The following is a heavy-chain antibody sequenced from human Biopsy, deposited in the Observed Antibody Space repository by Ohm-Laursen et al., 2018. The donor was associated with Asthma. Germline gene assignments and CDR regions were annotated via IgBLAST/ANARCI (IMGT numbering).Heavy chain of an antibody. CDR3: ARAVDYSHYYGIDV. CDR2: ISVYNGNT. D-gene: IGHD3-10*01. CDR1: GYTFNSAG. V-gene: IGHV1-18*01. Sequence: SVKVSCKTSGYTFNSAGITWVRQALGQGLEWMGWISVYNGNTKVAQKLQDRVTMITDTSTSTAYMELRSLRSDDTAAYFCARAVDYSHYYGIDVWGQGTTVTAS. J-gene: IGHJ6*02.